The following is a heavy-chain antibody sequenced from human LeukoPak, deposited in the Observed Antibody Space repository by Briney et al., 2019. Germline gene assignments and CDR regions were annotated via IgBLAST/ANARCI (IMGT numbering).Heavy chain of an antibody. Sequence: GGSLRLSCAASGFTFDDYAMHWVRQAPGKGLEWVSGISWNGGSIGYADSVKGRFTISRDNAKNSLYLQMNSLRAEDTALYYCAKDTAQGPSWGQGTLVTVSS. CDR2: ISWNGGSI. J-gene: IGHJ4*02. CDR1: GFTFDDYA. V-gene: IGHV3-9*01. CDR3: AKDTAQGPS.